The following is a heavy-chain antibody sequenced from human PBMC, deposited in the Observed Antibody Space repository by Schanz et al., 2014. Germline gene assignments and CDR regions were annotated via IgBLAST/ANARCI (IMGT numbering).Heavy chain of an antibody. Sequence: QVQLVQSGAEVKKPGASVKVSCEASGGTFSSSTLTWVRQAPGQGLEWMGIINPSGGITSYAQKFQGRVAMTRDTSTSTVYMELSSLRSEDTAVYYCARDGEAAAGCDYWGQGTLVTVSS. CDR1: GGTFSSST. D-gene: IGHD6-13*01. V-gene: IGHV1-46*03. CDR3: ARDGEAAAGCDY. CDR2: INPSGGIT. J-gene: IGHJ4*02.